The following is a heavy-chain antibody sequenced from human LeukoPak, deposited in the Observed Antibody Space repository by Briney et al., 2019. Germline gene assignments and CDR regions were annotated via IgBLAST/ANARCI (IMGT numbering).Heavy chain of an antibody. V-gene: IGHV4-4*09. Sequence: PSETLSLTCTVSGGSISSYYWSWIRQPPGKGLEWIGYIYTSGSTNYNPSLKSRVTISVDTSKNQFSLKLSSVTAADTAVYYCARGPDRGYSWYLDYWGQGTLDTVSS. CDR2: IYTSGST. D-gene: IGHD5-18*01. CDR1: GGSISSYY. J-gene: IGHJ4*02. CDR3: ARGPDRGYSWYLDY.